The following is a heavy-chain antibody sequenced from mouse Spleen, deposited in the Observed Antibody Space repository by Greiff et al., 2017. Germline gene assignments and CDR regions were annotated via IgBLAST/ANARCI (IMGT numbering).Heavy chain of an antibody. J-gene: IGHJ3*01. D-gene: IGHD2-4*01. V-gene: IGHV5-4*01. CDR2: ISDGGSYT. CDR1: GFTFSSYA. CDR3: ARDRGLRGFAY. Sequence: EVKLMESGGGLVKPGGSLKLSCAASGFTFSSYAMSWVRQTPEKRLEWVATISDGGSYTYYPDNVKGRFTISRDNAKNNLYLQMSHLKSEDTAMYYCARDRGLRGFAYWGQGTLVTVSA.